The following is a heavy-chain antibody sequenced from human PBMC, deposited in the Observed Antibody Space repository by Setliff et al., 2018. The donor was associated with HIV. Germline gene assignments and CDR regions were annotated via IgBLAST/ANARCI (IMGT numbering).Heavy chain of an antibody. Sequence: SQTLSLTCTVSGGSISSGGYYWSWIRQHPGKGLEWIGYIYYSGSTYYNPSLKSRVTISVDTSKNQFSLKLSSVTAADTAVYYCARDQTSNGDFDYWGQGTLVTVSS. CDR3: ARDQTSNGDFDY. J-gene: IGHJ4*02. CDR1: GGSISSGGYY. V-gene: IGHV4-31*02. D-gene: IGHD4-17*01. CDR2: IYYSGST.